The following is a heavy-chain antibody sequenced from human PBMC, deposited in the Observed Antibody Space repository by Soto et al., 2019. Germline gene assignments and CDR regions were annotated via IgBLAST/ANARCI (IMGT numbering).Heavy chain of an antibody. J-gene: IGHJ4*02. Sequence: SETLSLTCTVSGASISSSSYYWGWIRQPPWKGLEWIGSIYYSGSTYYNSSLKSRVTISVDTSKNQFSLKLSSVTAADTAVYFCARTYYALGLPDYWGQGXLVTVYS. V-gene: IGHV4-39*01. CDR1: GASISSSSYY. CDR3: ARTYYALGLPDY. CDR2: IYYSGST. D-gene: IGHD3-10*01.